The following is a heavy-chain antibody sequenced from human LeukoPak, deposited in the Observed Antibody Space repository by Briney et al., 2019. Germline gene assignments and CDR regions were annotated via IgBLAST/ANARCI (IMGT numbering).Heavy chain of an antibody. CDR2: ISYDGSNR. D-gene: IGHD4-17*01. V-gene: IGHV3-30-3*01. Sequence: PGGSLRLSCAASGFTFSNYPMYWVRQAPGKGLEWVAVISYDGSNRYYADSVKGRFTISRDNSKNTVYLQMDSLRAEDTAVYYCAKDRGGYGDDYFDYWGQGTLVTVSS. CDR3: AKDRGGYGDDYFDY. CDR1: GFTFSNYP. J-gene: IGHJ4*02.